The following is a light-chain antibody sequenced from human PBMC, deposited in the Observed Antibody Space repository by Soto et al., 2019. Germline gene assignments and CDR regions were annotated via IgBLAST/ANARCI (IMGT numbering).Light chain of an antibody. CDR1: QRVSSTY. Sequence: PGESATLSCRASQRVSSTYLAWYQQKPGRAPRLLIYGASSRATGVPDRFIGSGSGTDFTLTISRLEPEDFAVFYCQQYDNSITFGQGTRLEIE. CDR3: QQYDNSIT. V-gene: IGKV3-20*01. J-gene: IGKJ5*01. CDR2: GAS.